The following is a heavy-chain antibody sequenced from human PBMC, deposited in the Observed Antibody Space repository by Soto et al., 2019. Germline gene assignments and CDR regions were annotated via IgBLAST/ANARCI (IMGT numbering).Heavy chain of an antibody. V-gene: IGHV4-31*03. J-gene: IGHJ5*02. CDR2: VYYSGSS. Sequence: PSETLSLTCTVSGDSISGVASFWSWIRQPPGQGLEWIANVYYSGSSYYNPSLKSRLTISVDTTKNQFSLQLKSMTAADTAVYYCAKLSCTSSTCYFPGWFDPWGQGTLVTVSS. CDR1: GDSISGVASF. CDR3: AKLSCTSSTCYFPGWFDP. D-gene: IGHD2-2*01.